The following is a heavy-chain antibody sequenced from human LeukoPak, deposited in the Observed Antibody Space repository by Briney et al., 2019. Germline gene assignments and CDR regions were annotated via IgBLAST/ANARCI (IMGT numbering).Heavy chain of an antibody. CDR1: GFIFSNYG. CDR3: AREWGRIAVAGGPGY. CDR2: IWYDGQTK. J-gene: IGHJ4*02. V-gene: IGHV3-33*01. Sequence: PGGSLRLSCEASGFIFSNYGMHWVRQAPGKGLEWLALIWYDGQTKFYADSVKGRFTISRDNSGNTLFLHMTSLRVEDTAVYYCAREWGRIAVAGGPGYWGQGAPVTVSS. D-gene: IGHD6-19*01.